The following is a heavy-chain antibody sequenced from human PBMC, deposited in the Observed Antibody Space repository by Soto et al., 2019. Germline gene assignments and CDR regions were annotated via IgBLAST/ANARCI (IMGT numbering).Heavy chain of an antibody. V-gene: IGHV3-23*01. CDR3: AKIHSGSSEDAFDV. Sequence: GGSLRLSCAASGFTFSSYAMSWVRQGPGKGLEWVTLISGSGGVTDYADSVKGRFTVSRDNSKNTMYLELNSLTAGDTAIYYCAKIHSGSSEDAFDVWGQGTVVTVSS. CDR2: ISGSGGVT. D-gene: IGHD6-19*01. CDR1: GFTFSSYA. J-gene: IGHJ3*01.